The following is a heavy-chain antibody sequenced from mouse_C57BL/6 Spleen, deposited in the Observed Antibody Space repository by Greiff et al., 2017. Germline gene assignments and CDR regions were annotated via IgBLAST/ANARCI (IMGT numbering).Heavy chain of an antibody. V-gene: IGHV2-9*01. CDR1: GFSLTSYG. J-gene: IGHJ4*01. D-gene: IGHD1-1*01. Sequence: VKLVESGPGLVAPSQSLSITCTVSGFSLTSYGVDWVRQPPGKGLEWLGVIWGGGSTNYNSALMSRLNSSKDKSKSKGFLKMNRRQTDDTAMYYGAKHYGRSDGRDYWGQGTSVTVSA. CDR2: IWGGGST. CDR3: AKHYGRSDGRDY.